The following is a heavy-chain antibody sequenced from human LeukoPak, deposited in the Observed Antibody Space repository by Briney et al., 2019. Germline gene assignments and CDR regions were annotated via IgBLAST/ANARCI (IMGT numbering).Heavy chain of an antibody. J-gene: IGHJ4*02. V-gene: IGHV4-4*07. CDR1: GGSISSYY. Sequence: SETLSLTCTVSGGSISSYYWSWIRQPAGKGLEWIGHIYTSGSTNYNPSLKSRVTMSVGTSKNQFSLKLSSVTAADTAVYYCARDLLDSGSYLTVDYFDYWGQGTLVTVSS. D-gene: IGHD1-26*01. CDR3: ARDLLDSGSYLTVDYFDY. CDR2: IYTSGST.